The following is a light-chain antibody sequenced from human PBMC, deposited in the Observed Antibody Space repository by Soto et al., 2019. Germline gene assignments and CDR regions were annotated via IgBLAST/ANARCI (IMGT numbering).Light chain of an antibody. CDR3: QQYNTWPFT. J-gene: IGKJ3*01. CDR1: QSVNID. Sequence: EIVLTQSPATLSVSPGERATLSCRASQSVNIDLVWYQQKPGQAPKLLMFSASARDTGIPARFIGGGSETEFTLTISSLRPEDSAVYYCQQYNTWPFTFGPGTKVDIK. V-gene: IGKV3D-15*01. CDR2: SAS.